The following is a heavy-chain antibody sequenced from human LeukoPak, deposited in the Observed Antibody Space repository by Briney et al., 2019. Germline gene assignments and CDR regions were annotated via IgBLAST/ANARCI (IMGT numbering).Heavy chain of an antibody. CDR1: GFAFSSYA. CDR3: AKGSYYYDSSGYYYWYFDY. J-gene: IGHJ4*02. V-gene: IGHV3-23*01. CDR2: ISGSGGST. Sequence: GGSLRLSCAASGFAFSSYALSWVRQAPGRGLEWVSAISGSGGSTYYADSVKGRFTISRDNSKNTLYLQMNSLRAEDTAVYYCAKGSYYYDSSGYYYWYFDYWGQGTLSPSPQ. D-gene: IGHD3-22*01.